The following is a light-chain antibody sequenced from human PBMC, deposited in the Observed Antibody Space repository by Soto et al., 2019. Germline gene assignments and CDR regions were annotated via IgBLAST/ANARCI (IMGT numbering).Light chain of an antibody. V-gene: IGKV1-39*01. CDR2: AVS. CDR1: QGIARY. Sequence: DIQMTQSPSSLAASIGDTVTITCRASQGIARYLNWYQQRPGTAPKLLIYAVSNLQSGVPSRFSGSGSGTDFTLTISSLQPEDFATYYCQQSYNTQTFGQGTKVDIK. J-gene: IGKJ1*01. CDR3: QQSYNTQT.